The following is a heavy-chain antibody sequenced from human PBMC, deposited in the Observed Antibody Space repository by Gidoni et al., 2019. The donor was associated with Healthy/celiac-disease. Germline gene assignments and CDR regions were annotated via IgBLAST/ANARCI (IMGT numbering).Heavy chain of an antibody. D-gene: IGHD5-12*01. V-gene: IGHV3-23*01. Sequence: EVQLLESGGGLVQPGGSLRLSCAASGFTFSSYAMGWVRQAPGKGLEWVSAISGSGGSTYYADSVKGRFTISRDNSKNTLYLQMNSLRAEDTAVYYCAKDAEYSGYDLENYFDYWGQGTLVTVSS. CDR2: ISGSGGST. J-gene: IGHJ4*02. CDR1: GFTFSSYA. CDR3: AKDAEYSGYDLENYFDY.